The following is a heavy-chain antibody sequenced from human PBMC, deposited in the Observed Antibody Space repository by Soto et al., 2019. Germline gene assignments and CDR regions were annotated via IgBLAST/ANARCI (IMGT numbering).Heavy chain of an antibody. CDR3: ARTPLPLGYCSSTSCSTYFDY. Sequence: ASVKVSCKASGYTFTGYYVHWVRQAPGQGLEWMGWINPNSGGTNYAQKFQGWVTMTRDTSISTAYMELSRLRSDDTAVYYCARTPLPLGYCSSTSCSTYFDYWGQGTLVTVSS. CDR1: GYTFTGYY. V-gene: IGHV1-2*04. D-gene: IGHD2-2*01. J-gene: IGHJ4*02. CDR2: INPNSGGT.